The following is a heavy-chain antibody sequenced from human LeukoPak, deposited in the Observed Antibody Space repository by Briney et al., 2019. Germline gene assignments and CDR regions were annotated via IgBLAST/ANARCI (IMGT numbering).Heavy chain of an antibody. J-gene: IGHJ4*02. V-gene: IGHV1-2*04. D-gene: IGHD2-2*02. CDR1: GYTFTGYY. CDR3: ARDLADSDIVVVPAAIKFDY. CDR2: INPNSGGT. Sequence: ASVKVSCKASGYTFTGYYMHWVRQAPGQGLEWMGWINPNSGGTNYAQKFQGWVTMTRDTSISTAYMELSRLRSDDTAVYYCARDLADSDIVVVPAAIKFDYWGQGTLVTVSS.